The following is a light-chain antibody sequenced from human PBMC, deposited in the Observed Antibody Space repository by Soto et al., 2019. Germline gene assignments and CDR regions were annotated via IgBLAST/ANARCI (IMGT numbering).Light chain of an antibody. J-gene: IGKJ1*01. CDR2: KAS. CDR1: QTISSW. Sequence: DIQMTQSPSTLSGSVGDRVTITCRASQTISSWLAWYQQKPGKAPKLLIYKASTLESGVPSRFSGSGSGTEFTLTINSLQPDDFATYYCQHCNSYSEAFGQGTKVDIK. CDR3: QHCNSYSEA. V-gene: IGKV1-5*03.